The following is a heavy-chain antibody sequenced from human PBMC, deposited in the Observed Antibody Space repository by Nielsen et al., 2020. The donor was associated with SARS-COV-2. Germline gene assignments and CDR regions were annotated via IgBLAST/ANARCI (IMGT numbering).Heavy chain of an antibody. J-gene: IGHJ4*02. Sequence: GSLRLSCVVYGGSLSGFQWKWIRQPPGKGLEWIAQINHSGDTKHNPSLKSRVTISVDTSKNQFSLKLSSVTAADTAVYYCAVLGWDYWGQGTLVTVSS. CDR3: AVLGWDY. V-gene: IGHV4-34*01. D-gene: IGHD2-15*01. CDR2: INHSGDT. CDR1: GGSLSGFQ.